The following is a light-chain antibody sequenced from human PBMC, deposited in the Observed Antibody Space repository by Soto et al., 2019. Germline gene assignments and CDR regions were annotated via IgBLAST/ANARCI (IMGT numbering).Light chain of an antibody. V-gene: IGKV3-15*01. J-gene: IGKJ5*01. CDR1: QSVRSN. CDR2: AAS. Sequence: EIVLTQSPGTLSLSPGERANLSCRASQSVRSNLAWYQQKPGQAPRLLIYAASTRATNIPARFSGSGSGTEFTLTISRLQSEDFAVYYCQQYNNWPYTFGQGTRLEIK. CDR3: QQYNNWPYT.